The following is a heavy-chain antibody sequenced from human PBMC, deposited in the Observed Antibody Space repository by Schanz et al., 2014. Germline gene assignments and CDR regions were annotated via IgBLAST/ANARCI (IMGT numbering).Heavy chain of an antibody. CDR1: GFTFSDYY. CDR2: ISSSSSTI. CDR3: AMGGYQLHH. D-gene: IGHD1-7*01. V-gene: IGHV3-11*04. Sequence: QAQLVESGGGVVQPGGSLRLSCVVSGFTFSDYYMSWIRQAPGKGLEWVSYISSSSSTIYYADSVKGRFTISRDNAKNSLYLQMNSLRAEDTGVYYSAMGGYQLHHWGQGTLVTVSS. J-gene: IGHJ4*02.